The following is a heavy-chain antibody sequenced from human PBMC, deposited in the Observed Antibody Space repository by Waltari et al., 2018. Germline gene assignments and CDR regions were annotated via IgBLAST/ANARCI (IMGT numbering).Heavy chain of an antibody. CDR1: GFYFSSYG. CDR3: AKENNDLLCDS. V-gene: IGHV3-30*18. CDR2: IGHDGSLK. J-gene: IGHJ5*01. D-gene: IGHD2-15*01. Sequence: QVQLEESGGGVVQPGRSLRLSCAASGFYFSSYGMHWVRPAPGKGLGWVAVIGHDGSLKYYADSLRGRFTISRDNSKNTLFLEMNSLRGEDTAVYYCAKENNDLLCDSWGQGTQVTVSS.